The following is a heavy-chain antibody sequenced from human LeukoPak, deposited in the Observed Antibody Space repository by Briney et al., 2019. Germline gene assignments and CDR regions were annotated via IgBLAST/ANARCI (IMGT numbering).Heavy chain of an antibody. CDR2: ITYDGSNK. J-gene: IGHJ6*03. D-gene: IGHD3-10*01. Sequence: PGGSLRLSCAASGFNFKTYSMHWVRQAPGKGLEWVAVITYDGSNKYYADSVKGRVTISRDNFKNTLNLQMDSLRADDTAVYYCATRGLYYTYYMDVWGKGTTVTVSS. CDR3: ATRGLYYTYYMDV. V-gene: IGHV3-30*04. CDR1: GFNFKTYS.